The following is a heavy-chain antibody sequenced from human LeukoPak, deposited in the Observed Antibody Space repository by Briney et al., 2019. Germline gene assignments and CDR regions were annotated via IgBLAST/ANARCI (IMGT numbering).Heavy chain of an antibody. J-gene: IGHJ6*03. V-gene: IGHV4-59*01. CDR3: ARGRSDYYDSSGYPYYYYMDV. D-gene: IGHD3-22*01. CDR2: IYYSGST. Sequence: SETLSLTCTVSGGSISGYFWSWIRQPPGKGLEWIGYIYYSGSTNYNPSLKSRVTISVDTSKNQFSLNLSSVTAADTAVYYCARGRSDYYDSSGYPYYYYMDVWGKGTTVTISS. CDR1: GGSISGYF.